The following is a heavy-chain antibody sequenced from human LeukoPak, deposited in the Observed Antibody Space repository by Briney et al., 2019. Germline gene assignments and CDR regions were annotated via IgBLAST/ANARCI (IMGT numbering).Heavy chain of an antibody. J-gene: IGHJ3*02. CDR1: GGSISSYY. D-gene: IGHD2-2*01. Sequence: PSETLSLTCTVSGGSISSYYWSWIRQPPGKGLEWIGYIYYSGSTNYNPSLKSRVTISVDTSKNQFSLKLSSVTAADTAVYYCARLPDCSSTSCLKGAFDIWGQGTMVTVSS. CDR2: IYYSGST. V-gene: IGHV4-59*08. CDR3: ARLPDCSSTSCLKGAFDI.